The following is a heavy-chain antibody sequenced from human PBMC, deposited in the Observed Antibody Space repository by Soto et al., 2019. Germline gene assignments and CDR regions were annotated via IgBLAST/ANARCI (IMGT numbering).Heavy chain of an antibody. J-gene: IGHJ4*02. CDR2: IWYDGSNK. V-gene: IGHV3-33*01. CDR1: GFTFSSYG. CDR3: ARGVGISSTFDY. D-gene: IGHD2-15*01. Sequence: SLRLSCAASGFTFSSYGMHWVRQAPGKGLEWVAVIWYDGSNKYYADSVKGRFTISRDNSKNTLDLQMNSLRAEDTAVYYCARGVGISSTFDYWGQGTLVTV.